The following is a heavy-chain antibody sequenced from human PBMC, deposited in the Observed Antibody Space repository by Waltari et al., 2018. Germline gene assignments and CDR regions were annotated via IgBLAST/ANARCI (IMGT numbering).Heavy chain of an antibody. CDR2: FHHSGKT. CDR1: GDSISGNYW. J-gene: IGHJ4*02. Sequence: QVQLQESGQGLVKPSGTLSLTCAVSGDSISGNYWWSWGRQSPEKGLEWIGQFHHSGKTHYNPSRQSRVTISLDKPKNQFSLNLNSVTATDTAVYFCAGDRAIGLFFDYWGRGTLVTVSS. D-gene: IGHD2-2*01. CDR3: AGDRAIGLFFDY. V-gene: IGHV4-4*02.